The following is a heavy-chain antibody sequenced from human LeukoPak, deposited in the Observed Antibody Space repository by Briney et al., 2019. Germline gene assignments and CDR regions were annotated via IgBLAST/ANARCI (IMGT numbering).Heavy chain of an antibody. CDR2: IGDNGDST. D-gene: IGHD3-3*01. CDR1: GFTFSSYA. V-gene: IGHV3-23*01. Sequence: GGSLRLSCAASGFTFSSYAMSWVRQAPGKGLEWVSTIGDNGDSTYYADSVKGRFTISRDNSKNTLDLQMNSLRAQDTAVYYCARDGGLEDWGQGTLVTVSS. CDR3: ARDGGLED. J-gene: IGHJ4*02.